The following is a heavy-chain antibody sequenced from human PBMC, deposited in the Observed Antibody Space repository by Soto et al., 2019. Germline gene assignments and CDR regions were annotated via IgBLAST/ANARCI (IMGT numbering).Heavy chain of an antibody. Sequence: SETLSLTCAVYGGSFSGYYWSWIRQPPGKGLEWIGEINHSGSTNYNPSLKSRVTISVDTSKNQFSLKLSSVTAADTAVYYCARDKYIAVAGIGLDYWGQGTLVTVSS. CDR2: INHSGST. D-gene: IGHD6-19*01. V-gene: IGHV4-34*01. CDR3: ARDKYIAVAGIGLDY. CDR1: GGSFSGYY. J-gene: IGHJ4*02.